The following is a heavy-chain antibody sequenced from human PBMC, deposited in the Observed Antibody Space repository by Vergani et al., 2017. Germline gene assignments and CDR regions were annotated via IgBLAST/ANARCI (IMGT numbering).Heavy chain of an antibody. CDR2: IWYDGSNK. Sequence: QVQLVESGGGVVQPGRSLRLSCAASGFTFSSYGMHWVRQAPGKGLEWVAVIWYDGSNKYYADSVKGRFTISRDNSKNTLYLQMNSLRAEDTAVYYCARRGVGATPLDYWGQGTLVTVSS. CDR1: GFTFSSYG. V-gene: IGHV3-33*01. J-gene: IGHJ4*02. D-gene: IGHD1-26*01. CDR3: ARRGVGATPLDY.